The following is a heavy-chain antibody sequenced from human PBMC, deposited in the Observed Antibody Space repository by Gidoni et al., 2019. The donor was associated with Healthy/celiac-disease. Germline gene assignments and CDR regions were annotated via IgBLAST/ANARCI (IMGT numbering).Heavy chain of an antibody. J-gene: IGHJ5*02. V-gene: IGHV4-39*01. Sequence: QLQLQESGPGLVKPSETLSLTCTVSGGSISSSSYYWGWIRQPPGKGLEWIGSIYYSGSTYYNPSHKSRVTISVDTSKNQFSLKLSSVTAADTAVYYCARAYYYGSGSYGVGWFDPWGQGTLVTVSS. D-gene: IGHD3-10*01. CDR2: IYYSGST. CDR3: ARAYYYGSGSYGVGWFDP. CDR1: GGSISSSSYY.